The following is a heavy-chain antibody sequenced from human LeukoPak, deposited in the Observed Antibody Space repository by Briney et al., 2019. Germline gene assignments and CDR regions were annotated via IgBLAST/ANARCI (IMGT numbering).Heavy chain of an antibody. CDR2: IYYSGST. CDR3: ASGYSYGYYYYGMDV. J-gene: IGHJ6*02. Sequence: PSEILSLTCTVSGGSVSSGSYYWSWIRQPPGKGLEWIGYIYYSGSTNYNPSLKSRVTISVDTSKNQFSLKLSSVTAADTAVYYCASGYSYGYYYYGMDVWGQGTTVTVSS. CDR1: GGSVSSGSYY. V-gene: IGHV4-61*01. D-gene: IGHD5-18*01.